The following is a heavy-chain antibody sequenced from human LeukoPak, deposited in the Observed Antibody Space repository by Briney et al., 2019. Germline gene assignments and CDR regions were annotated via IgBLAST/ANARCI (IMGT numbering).Heavy chain of an antibody. CDR1: GGSISSYY. CDR2: IYYSGGT. D-gene: IGHD4-17*01. J-gene: IGHJ4*02. CDR3: ARRDYGDLFDY. Sequence: SETLSLTCTVSGGSISSYYWSWIRQPPGKGLEWIGYIYYSGGTNYNPSLKSRVTISVDTSKNQFSLKLSSVTAADTAVYYCARRDYGDLFDYWGQGTLVTVSS. V-gene: IGHV4-59*01.